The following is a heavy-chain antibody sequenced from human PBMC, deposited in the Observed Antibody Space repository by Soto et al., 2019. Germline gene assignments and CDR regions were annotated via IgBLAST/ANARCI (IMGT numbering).Heavy chain of an antibody. CDR3: EREFQYYESSDRYFDY. Sequence: PQTLSLTCAISGDSVSGNSAAWNWIRQSPSRGLEWLGRTYYRSKWYNDYAVSVKSRITVTPDTSKNKFSLHLNSVTQEDTAVYYCEREFQYYESSDRYFDYWGQGALVTVS. CDR1: GDSVSGNSAA. V-gene: IGHV6-1*01. CDR2: TYYRSKWYN. D-gene: IGHD3-22*01. J-gene: IGHJ4*02.